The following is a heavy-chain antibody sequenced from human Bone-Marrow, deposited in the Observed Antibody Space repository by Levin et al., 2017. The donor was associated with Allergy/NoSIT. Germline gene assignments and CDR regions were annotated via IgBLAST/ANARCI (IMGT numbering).Heavy chain of an antibody. Sequence: ASVKVSCKASGYSFTSHYLHWVRQAPGQGLEWMATINPRGGSTTYAQKFQGRVTMTSDTSTSTVYMELSSLRSDDTAVYYCARDLSGGLPDAFDIWGQGTIVSVSS. V-gene: IGHV1-46*01. CDR2: INPRGGST. J-gene: IGHJ3*02. D-gene: IGHD1-1*01. CDR3: ARDLSGGLPDAFDI. CDR1: GYSFTSHY.